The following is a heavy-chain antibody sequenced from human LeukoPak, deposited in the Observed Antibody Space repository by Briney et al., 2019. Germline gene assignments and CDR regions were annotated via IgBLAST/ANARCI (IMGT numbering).Heavy chain of an antibody. J-gene: IGHJ4*02. Sequence: GGSLRLSCAASGFTFSSYSMNWVRQAPGKGLEWVAFILYDGSNKYYADSVKGRFTISRDNSKNTLYLQMNSLRAEDTAVYYCAKPGYYGSGSYLSFDYWGQGTLVTVSS. D-gene: IGHD3-10*01. CDR2: ILYDGSNK. V-gene: IGHV3-30*02. CDR1: GFTFSSYS. CDR3: AKPGYYGSGSYLSFDY.